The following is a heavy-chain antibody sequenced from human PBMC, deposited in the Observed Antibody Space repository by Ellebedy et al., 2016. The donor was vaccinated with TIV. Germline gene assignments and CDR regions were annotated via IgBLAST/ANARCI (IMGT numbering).Heavy chain of an antibody. Sequence: PGGSLRLSCEASGFTFSTYAMHWVRQAPGKGLEWVAVIWYAGSINYHAASVKGRFNISRDNSHNTRYLQMNSLRAEDTAVYYCARKRGYCGCDCYSSLDGMDVWGQGTTVTFSS. CDR1: GFTFSTYA. CDR3: ARKRGYCGCDCYSSLDGMDV. V-gene: IGHV3-33*08. CDR2: IWYAGSIN. J-gene: IGHJ6*02. D-gene: IGHD2-21*02.